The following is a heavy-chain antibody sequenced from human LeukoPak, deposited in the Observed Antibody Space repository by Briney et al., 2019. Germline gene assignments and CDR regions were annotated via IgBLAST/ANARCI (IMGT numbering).Heavy chain of an antibody. CDR3: ARGRDYYDSSGYYYPNPDFDY. Sequence: SVKVSCKASGGTFSSYAISWVRQAPGQGLEWMGGIIPIFGTANYAQKFQGRVTITADESTSTAYMELSSLRSEDTAVYYCARGRDYYDSSGYYYPNPDFDYWGQGTLVTVSS. CDR1: GGTFSSYA. D-gene: IGHD3-22*01. J-gene: IGHJ4*02. CDR2: IIPIFGTA. V-gene: IGHV1-69*13.